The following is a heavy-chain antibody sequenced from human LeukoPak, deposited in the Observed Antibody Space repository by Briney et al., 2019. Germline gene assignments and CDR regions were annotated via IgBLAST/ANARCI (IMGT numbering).Heavy chain of an antibody. Sequence: SGPALVKPTQTLTLTCTFSGFSLSTSGMCVSWIRQPPGKALEWLARIDWDDDKYYCTSLKTRLTISKDTSKNQVVLTMTNMDPVDTATYYCARILVEGMVFDSWGQGTLVTVSS. CDR2: IDWDDDK. CDR1: GFSLSTSGMC. J-gene: IGHJ4*02. CDR3: ARILVEGMVFDS. D-gene: IGHD4/OR15-4a*01. V-gene: IGHV2-70*11.